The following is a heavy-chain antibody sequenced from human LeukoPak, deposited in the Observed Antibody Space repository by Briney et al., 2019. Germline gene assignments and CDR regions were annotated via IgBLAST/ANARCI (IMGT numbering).Heavy chain of an antibody. CDR2: IYYSGST. J-gene: IGHJ4*02. CDR3: ASPGYSSGWYLY. V-gene: IGHV4-30-4*01. D-gene: IGHD6-19*01. Sequence: SETLSLTCTVSGGSISSGDYYWSWIRQPPGKGLEWIGYIYYSGSTYYNPSLKSRVTISVDTSKNQFSLKLSSVTAADTAVYYCASPGYSSGWYLYWGQGTLVTVSS. CDR1: GGSISSGDYY.